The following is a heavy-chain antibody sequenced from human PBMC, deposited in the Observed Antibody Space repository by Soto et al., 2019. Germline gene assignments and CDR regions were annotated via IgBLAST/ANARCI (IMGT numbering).Heavy chain of an antibody. J-gene: IGHJ6*04. CDR1: GYSFTSYW. D-gene: IGHD6-13*01. V-gene: IGHV5-51*01. Sequence: GESLKISCKGSGYSFTSYWIGWVRQMPVKGLEWMGIIYPGDSDTRYSPSFQGQVTISADKSISTAYLQWSSLKASDTAMYYCARQPSIAAAGMASLDGMDVWGKGTTVTVSS. CDR3: ARQPSIAAAGMASLDGMDV. CDR2: IYPGDSDT.